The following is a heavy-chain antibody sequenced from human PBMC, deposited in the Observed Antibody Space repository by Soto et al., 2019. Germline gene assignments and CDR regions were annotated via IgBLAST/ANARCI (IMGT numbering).Heavy chain of an antibody. D-gene: IGHD4-17*01. CDR2: IYPGDSDT. CDR3: ARRGTTVVDGAFDL. Sequence: GESLKISCNGSGYTFTTYWIGWVRQMPGKGLEWMGIIYPGDSDTRYSPSFQGQVTISADKSISTAYLQWSSLKASDTAMYYCARRGTTVVDGAFDLWGQGAMVTVSS. V-gene: IGHV5-51*01. J-gene: IGHJ3*01. CDR1: GYTFTTYW.